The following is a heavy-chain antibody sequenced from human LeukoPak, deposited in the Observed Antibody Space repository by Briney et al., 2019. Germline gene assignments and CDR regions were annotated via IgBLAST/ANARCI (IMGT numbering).Heavy chain of an antibody. D-gene: IGHD3-3*01. Sequence: PSETLSLTRTVSGGSISSYYWSWIRQPAGKGLEWIGRIYTSGSTNYNPSLKSRVTMSVDTSKNQFSLKLSSVTAADTAVYYCAREENFGVVNYYYYMDVWGKGTTVTVSS. CDR2: IYTSGST. V-gene: IGHV4-4*07. J-gene: IGHJ6*03. CDR1: GGSISSYY. CDR3: AREENFGVVNYYYYMDV.